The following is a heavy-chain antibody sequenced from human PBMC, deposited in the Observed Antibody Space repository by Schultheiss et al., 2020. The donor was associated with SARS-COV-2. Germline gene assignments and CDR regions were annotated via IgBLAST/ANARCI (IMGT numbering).Heavy chain of an antibody. Sequence: GGSLRLSCAASGFTFSSYEMNWVRQAPWKGLEWVSYISSSGSTIYYADSVKGRFTISRDNAKNSLYLQMNSLRAEDTAVYYCARVGLVAAGKSYWGQGTLVTVSS. CDR2: ISSSGSTI. J-gene: IGHJ4*02. V-gene: IGHV3-48*03. CDR3: ARVGLVAAGKSY. D-gene: IGHD6-13*01. CDR1: GFTFSSYE.